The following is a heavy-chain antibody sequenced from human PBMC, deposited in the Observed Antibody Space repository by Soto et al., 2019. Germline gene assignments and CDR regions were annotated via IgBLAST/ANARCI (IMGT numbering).Heavy chain of an antibody. CDR3: ARWPQLEPRFDY. D-gene: IGHD1-1*01. Sequence: SETLSLTCAVYGGSFSGYYWSWIRQPPGKGLEWIGEINHSGSTNYNPSLKSRVTISVDTSKNQFSLKLSSVTAADTAVYYCARWPQLEPRFDYWGQGTLVTVSS. CDR2: INHSGST. J-gene: IGHJ4*02. CDR1: GGSFSGYY. V-gene: IGHV4-34*09.